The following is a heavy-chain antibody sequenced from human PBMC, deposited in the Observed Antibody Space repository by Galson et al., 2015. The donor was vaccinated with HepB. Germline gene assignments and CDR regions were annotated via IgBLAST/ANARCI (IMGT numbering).Heavy chain of an antibody. CDR3: ERHVNFLSVRGVMPALYGGDYYGMDV. V-gene: IGHV5-51*01. CDR1: GYSFTSYW. J-gene: IGHJ6*02. D-gene: IGHD3-10*01. CDR2: IYPGDSDT. Sequence: QSGAEVKKPGESLKISCKGSGYSFTSYWIGWVRQMPGKGLEWMGIIYPGDSDTRYSPSFQGQVTISADKSISTAYLQWSSLKASDTAMYYCERHVNFLSVRGVMPALYGGDYYGMDVWGQGTTVTVSS.